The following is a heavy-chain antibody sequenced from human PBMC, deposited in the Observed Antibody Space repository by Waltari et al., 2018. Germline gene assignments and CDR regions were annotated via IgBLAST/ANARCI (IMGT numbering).Heavy chain of an antibody. V-gene: IGHV4-34*01. CDR1: GGSFSGHY. Sequence: QVQLQQWGAGLLKPSETLSLTCAVYGGSFSGHYWNWIRQPPGRGLEWIGEISHIGNINYNPSLKSRVTISVDTSKNQFSLRVTSVTAADTAMYYCARRPIRHNIEVVPAARSRGHGMDVWGRGTTVTVSS. D-gene: IGHD2-2*01. CDR2: ISHIGNI. J-gene: IGHJ6*02. CDR3: ARRPIRHNIEVVPAARSRGHGMDV.